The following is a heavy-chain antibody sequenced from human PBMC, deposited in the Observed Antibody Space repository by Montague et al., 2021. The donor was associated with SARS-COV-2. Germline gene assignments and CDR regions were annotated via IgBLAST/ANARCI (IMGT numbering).Heavy chain of an antibody. CDR1: GGSISGYY. CDR3: AREYRIELWQTNWYFGL. V-gene: IGHV4-59*01. CDR2: IYHSGNT. J-gene: IGHJ2*01. D-gene: IGHD3-16*01. Sequence: SETLYLTCSVSGGSISGYYWSWIRQPPGKGLEWIGYIYHSGNTKYNPSLKSRVSISVDTSKNQFSLRLSSVTAADTAVYCCAREYRIELWQTNWYFGLWGRGTLVTVSS.